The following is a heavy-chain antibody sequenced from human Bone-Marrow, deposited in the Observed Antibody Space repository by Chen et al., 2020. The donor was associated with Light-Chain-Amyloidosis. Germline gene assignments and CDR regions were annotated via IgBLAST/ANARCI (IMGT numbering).Heavy chain of an antibody. CDR1: GFTFSSAW. CDR3: TTELRWELPILDY. CDR2: IRSRTDGGTT. Sequence: EVQLVESGGGLIKPGGSLRLSCAASGFTFSSAWMTWVRQAPGKGLEWVGRIRSRTDGGTTDYAAPVKGRFTISRDGSKNTLYLQMNSLKTEDTAVYYCTTELRWELPILDYWGQGTLVTVSS. J-gene: IGHJ4*02. V-gene: IGHV3-15*01. D-gene: IGHD1-26*01.